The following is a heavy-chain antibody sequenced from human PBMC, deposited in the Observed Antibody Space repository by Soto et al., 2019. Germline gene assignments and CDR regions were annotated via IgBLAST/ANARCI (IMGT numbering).Heavy chain of an antibody. CDR2: ISSSSSYI. J-gene: IGHJ4*02. D-gene: IGHD2-21*02. CDR1: GFTFSSYS. CDR3: ARGRPMDLLFSY. V-gene: IGHV3-21*01. Sequence: GGSLRLSCAASGFTFSSYSMNWVRQAPGKGLEWVSSISSSSSYIYYADSVKGRFTISRDNTKNSLYLQMNSLRAEDTAVYYCARGRPMDLLFSYWGQGTLVTVSS.